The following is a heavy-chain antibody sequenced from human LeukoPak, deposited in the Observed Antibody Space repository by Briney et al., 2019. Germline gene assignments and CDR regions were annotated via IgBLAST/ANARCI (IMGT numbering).Heavy chain of an antibody. CDR1: GYTFTSYD. V-gene: IGHV1-8*01. J-gene: IGHJ4*02. CDR2: MNATSGKT. Sequence: ASVKVSCKASGYTFTSYDINWVRQAPGQGLDWMGWMNATSGKTGQAQKFQGRITMTRDTSISTAYTELSSLRPEDTAVYYCAKYKSGDYFDAGKRYYFDQWGQGTPVTVSS. CDR3: AKYKSGDYFDAGKRYYFDQ. D-gene: IGHD3-9*01.